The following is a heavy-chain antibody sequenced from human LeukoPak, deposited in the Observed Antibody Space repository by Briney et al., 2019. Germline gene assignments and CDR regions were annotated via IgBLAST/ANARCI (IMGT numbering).Heavy chain of an antibody. Sequence: PGGSLRLSCAASGFTFSSYWMHWVRQAPGKGLEWVSVIYSGGSTYYADSVKGRFTISRDNSKNTLYLQMNSLRAEDTAVYYCASYGDFVYWGQGTLVTVSS. D-gene: IGHD4-17*01. CDR3: ASYGDFVY. J-gene: IGHJ4*02. V-gene: IGHV3-66*01. CDR1: GFTFSSYW. CDR2: IYSGGST.